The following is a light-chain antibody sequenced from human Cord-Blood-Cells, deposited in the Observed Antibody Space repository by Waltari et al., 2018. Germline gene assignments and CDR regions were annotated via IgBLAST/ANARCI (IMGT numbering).Light chain of an antibody. CDR2: RNN. J-gene: IGLJ3*02. CDR1: SSNIGRNY. Sequence: QSVLTQPPSASGTPGQRVTSSCSGSSSNIGRNYVYWYQQLPGTDPKLLIYRNNQRPPGVPDRFSGSKSGTSASLAISGLRSEDEADYYCAAWDDSLSGVFGGGTKLTVL. CDR3: AAWDDSLSGV. V-gene: IGLV1-47*01.